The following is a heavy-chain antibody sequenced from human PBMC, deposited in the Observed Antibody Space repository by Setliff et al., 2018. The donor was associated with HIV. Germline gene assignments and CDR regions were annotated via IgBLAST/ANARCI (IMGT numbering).Heavy chain of an antibody. J-gene: IGHJ4*01. D-gene: IGHD5-18*01. Sequence: SETLSLTCAVSASSISSDYCWGWIRQPPGKGLEWIGSTHHSGSTYYNPSLNGRVTISVDTSKNHFSLKLRSVTAADASVYYCARHLLRGYIYIVFDYWGHGTLVTVSS. CDR2: THHSGST. CDR1: ASSISSDYC. V-gene: IGHV4-38-2*01. CDR3: ARHLLRGYIYIVFDY.